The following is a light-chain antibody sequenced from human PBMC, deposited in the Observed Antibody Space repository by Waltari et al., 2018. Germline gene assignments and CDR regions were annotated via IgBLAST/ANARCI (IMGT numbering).Light chain of an antibody. CDR3: QQYGSSVMYT. CDR2: GAS. J-gene: IGKJ2*01. V-gene: IGKV3-20*01. Sequence: VLTQSPGTLSLSPGDRVTLSCRASQSLSKKYLAWYQQKPGQAPRLLIYGASSRAAGIPDRFSGSGSGTDFTLTISRLEPEDFAMYYCQQYGSSVMYTFGQGTKLEIK. CDR1: QSLSKKY.